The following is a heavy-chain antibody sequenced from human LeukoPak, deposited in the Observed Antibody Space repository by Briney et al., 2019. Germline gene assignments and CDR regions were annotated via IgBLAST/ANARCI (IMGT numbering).Heavy chain of an antibody. CDR1: GLLYRSYC. D-gene: IGHD4-17*01. CDR2: KCKNASNN. Sequence: GGSLRLLCGVWGLLYRSYCKLWARHAPAKGLEWVAVKCKNASNNHYADTVNSRSTITRDNSKTPLHSPVNSLGAEDTAVYCCARLYGTYPGWFDPWGQGTLVTVSS. V-gene: IGHV3-30*14. J-gene: IGHJ5*02. CDR3: ARLYGTYPGWFDP.